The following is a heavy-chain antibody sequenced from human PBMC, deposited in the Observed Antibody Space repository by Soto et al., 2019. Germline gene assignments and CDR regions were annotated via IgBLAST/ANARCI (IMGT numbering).Heavy chain of an antibody. CDR2: IYYSGST. CDR1: GGSIISGGYY. J-gene: IGHJ6*02. D-gene: IGHD6-13*01. Sequence: SETLSLTCTVSGGSIISGGYYCSCIRQHPGNGLELIGYIYYSGSTYYNPSLKSRVTISVDTSKNQFSLKLSSVTAADTAVYYCASLIAAAAMDVWGQGTTVTVSS. CDR3: ASLIAAAAMDV. V-gene: IGHV4-31*03.